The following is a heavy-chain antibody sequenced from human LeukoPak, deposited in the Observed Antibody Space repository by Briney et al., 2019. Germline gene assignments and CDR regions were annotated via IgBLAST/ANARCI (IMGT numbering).Heavy chain of an antibody. V-gene: IGHV4-61*01. CDR2: IYYSGST. CDR3: ARRIQLWFA. Sequence: PSETLSLTCTVSGCSISSGNYWDWIRQPPGKGLEWIGYIYYSGSTNYNPSLKSRVTISVDTSKNQFSLKLSSVTAADTAVYYCARRIQLWFAWGQGTLVTVSS. CDR1: GCSISSGNY. D-gene: IGHD5-18*01. J-gene: IGHJ4*02.